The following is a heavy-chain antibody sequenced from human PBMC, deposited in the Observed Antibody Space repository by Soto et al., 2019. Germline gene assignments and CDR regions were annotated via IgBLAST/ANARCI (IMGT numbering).Heavy chain of an antibody. CDR1: GFTFSSYG. D-gene: IGHD1-26*01. Sequence: HVQLVESGGGVVQPGRSLRLSFAASGFTFSSYGMHWVRQAPGKGLEWVAAISYDGSNKYYADSVKGRFTISRDNSKNTIYLQMNSLGAEDTAVYYCAKDVVVGATTGLGDYYYYYGMDVWGQGTTVTVSS. V-gene: IGHV3-30*18. J-gene: IGHJ6*02. CDR3: AKDVVVGATTGLGDYYYYYGMDV. CDR2: ISYDGSNK.